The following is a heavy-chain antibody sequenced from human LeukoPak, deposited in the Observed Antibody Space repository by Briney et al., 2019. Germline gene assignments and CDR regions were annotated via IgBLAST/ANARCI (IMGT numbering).Heavy chain of an antibody. D-gene: IGHD2-21*02. V-gene: IGHV3-74*03. CDR3: AKLGGVTLPSSGY. Sequence: GGSLRLSCAASGFTFSSRWMHWVRRAQGKGLVWVSGISSDGSTTQYADSVRGRFAISRDNAKNTLYLQMHSLRAEDTAVYYCAKLGGVTLPSSGYWGQGTLVTVSS. CDR1: GFTFSSRW. J-gene: IGHJ4*02. CDR2: ISSDGSTT.